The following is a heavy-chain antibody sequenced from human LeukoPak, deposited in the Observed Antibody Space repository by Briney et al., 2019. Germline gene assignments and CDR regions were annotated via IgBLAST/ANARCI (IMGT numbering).Heavy chain of an antibody. CDR3: ARGMDTAMAE. Sequence: ASVKVSCKTSGYTFNNYAVNWVRQAPGPGLEWMGGIIPIFGTANYAQKFQGRVTITADESTSTVYMELNSLKSEDTAVYYCARGMDTAMAEWGQGTLVTVSS. CDR1: GYTFNNYA. CDR2: IIPIFGTA. J-gene: IGHJ4*02. V-gene: IGHV1-69*13. D-gene: IGHD5-18*01.